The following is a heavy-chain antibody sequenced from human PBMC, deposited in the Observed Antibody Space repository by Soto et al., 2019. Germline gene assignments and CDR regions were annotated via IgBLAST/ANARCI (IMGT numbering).Heavy chain of an antibody. CDR1: GGSISGYY. CDR2: MYNTGST. D-gene: IGHD3-10*01. V-gene: IGHV4-59*01. J-gene: IGHJ4*02. Sequence: SETLSLTCTVSGGSISGYYWSWIRQPPGKGLEWIGYMYNTGSTVYNPSFKSRVTISVDTSRNQFSLKLNSVTAADTAVYYCARDQNGSGNYYTRYFDYWGQGTLVTVSS. CDR3: ARDQNGSGNYYTRYFDY.